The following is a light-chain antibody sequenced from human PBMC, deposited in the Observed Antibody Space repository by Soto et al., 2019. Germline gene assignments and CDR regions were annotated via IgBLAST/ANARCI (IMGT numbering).Light chain of an antibody. V-gene: IGLV1-44*01. CDR1: SSNIMSNT. CDR2: GNH. J-gene: IGLJ1*01. Sequence: QSVLAQPPSASGTPGQRVTISCSGSSSNIMSNTVNWYQVLPGTAPKVLIQGNHQRPSGVPARFSGSKSGTSASLAISGLQSEDEADYYCAAWDDSLNAYVFGTGTKVTVL. CDR3: AAWDDSLNAYV.